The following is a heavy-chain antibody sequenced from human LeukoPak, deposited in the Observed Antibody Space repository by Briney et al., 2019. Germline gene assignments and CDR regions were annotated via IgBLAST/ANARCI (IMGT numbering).Heavy chain of an antibody. D-gene: IGHD6-13*01. J-gene: IGHJ4*02. Sequence: VSVKVSCKASGYTFTSYYMHWVRQAPGQGLEWMGIINPSGGSTSYTQKFQGGVTMTRDTSTSTVYMELSSLRSEDTAVYYCARDRIAAAGTNDYWGQGTLVTVSS. CDR3: ARDRIAAAGTNDY. CDR2: INPSGGST. V-gene: IGHV1-46*01. CDR1: GYTFTSYY.